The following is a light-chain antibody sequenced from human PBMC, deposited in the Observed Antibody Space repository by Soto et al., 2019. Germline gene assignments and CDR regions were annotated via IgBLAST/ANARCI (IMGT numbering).Light chain of an antibody. J-gene: IGKJ1*01. Sequence: EIVLTQSPGTLSLSPGERGTLSCRASQSVSSNYLAWYQQKPDQAPRLLIYSAFSRATGITDRFSGSGSGTDFTLTISRLEPEDYAVYYCQYYGSSPWTFGQGTKVEIK. V-gene: IGKV3-20*01. CDR1: QSVSSNY. CDR2: SAF. CDR3: QYYGSSPWT.